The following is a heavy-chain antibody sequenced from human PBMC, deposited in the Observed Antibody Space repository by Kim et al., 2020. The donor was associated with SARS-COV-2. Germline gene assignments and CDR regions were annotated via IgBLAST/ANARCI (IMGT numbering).Heavy chain of an antibody. V-gene: IGHV4-39*01. Sequence: YTTPAIKSRVTISGATSKNKFSLKLSSVTAADTAVYYCARLLRRSWAFDYWGQGTLVTVSS. D-gene: IGHD6-13*01. J-gene: IGHJ4*02. CDR3: ARLLRRSWAFDY.